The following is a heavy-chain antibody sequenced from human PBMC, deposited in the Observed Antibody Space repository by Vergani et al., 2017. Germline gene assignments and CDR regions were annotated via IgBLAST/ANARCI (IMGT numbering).Heavy chain of an antibody. D-gene: IGHD6-13*01. CDR3: ARDLSSPTNDY. CDR2: IIPILGIA. CDR1: GGTFSSYA. J-gene: IGHJ4*02. V-gene: IGHV1-69*04. Sequence: QVQLVQSGAEVKKPGASVKVSCKASGGTFSSYAISWVRQAPGQGLEWMGRIIPILGIANSAQKFQGRVTITADKSTSTAYMELSSLRSEDTAVYYCARDLSSPTNDYWGQGTLVTVSS.